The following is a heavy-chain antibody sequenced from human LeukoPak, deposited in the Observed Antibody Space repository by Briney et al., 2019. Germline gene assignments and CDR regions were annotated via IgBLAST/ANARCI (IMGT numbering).Heavy chain of an antibody. J-gene: IGHJ4*02. CDR2: IDTDGKTT. CDR3: VRDKDGYNF. D-gene: IGHD5-24*01. V-gene: IGHV3-74*01. Sequence: PGGSLRLSCAASGFTFNTYIMHWVRQAPGKGLVWVSRIDTDGKTTTYADSVKGRFTISRDNAKNMLYLQMNGLRVEDTAVYYCVRDKDGYNFWGQGTLVSVSS. CDR1: GFTFNTYI.